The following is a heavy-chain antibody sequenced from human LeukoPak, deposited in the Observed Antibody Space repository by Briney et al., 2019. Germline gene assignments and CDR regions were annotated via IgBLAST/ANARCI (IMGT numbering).Heavy chain of an antibody. Sequence: PSETLSLTCTVPGGSIDSNSWTWIRQPPGKGLEWIGYIYYSGTTNHNPSLKSRVTMSVDMSKNQFSLKLSSVTAADTAVYYCARRSSSWKNWFDPWGQGTLVTVSS. CDR1: GGSIDSNS. J-gene: IGHJ5*02. D-gene: IGHD6-13*01. CDR3: ARRSSSWKNWFDP. CDR2: IYYSGTT. V-gene: IGHV4-59*01.